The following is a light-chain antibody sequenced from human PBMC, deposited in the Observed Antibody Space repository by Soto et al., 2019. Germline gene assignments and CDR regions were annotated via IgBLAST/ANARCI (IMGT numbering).Light chain of an antibody. CDR1: QSVSSY. CDR3: QQRSSWPPLT. CDR2: DAS. V-gene: IGKV3-11*01. J-gene: IGKJ5*01. Sequence: EIVLTQSTVTLSLSPGERATLSCRASQSVSSYLAWYQQKPGQAPRLLIYDASNRATGIPARFSGGGSGTDFTLTIDNLEPEDFAIYSCQQRSSWPPLTFGQGTRLEIK.